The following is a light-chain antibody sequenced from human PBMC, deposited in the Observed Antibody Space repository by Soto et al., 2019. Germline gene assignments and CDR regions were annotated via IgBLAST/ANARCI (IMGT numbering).Light chain of an antibody. Sequence: ENVVTRCRAKLSMSLGKNGTSAGRASQSVSSSYLAWYQQKPGQAPRLLIYGASDMLPGVPARFSGSRSGTDFTLTISSLQPEDFAVYYCQQRSNCPQAFGQGTKVDIK. J-gene: IGKJ1*01. CDR1: QSVSSSY. CDR3: QQRSNCPQA. V-gene: IGKV3D-20*02. CDR2: GAS.